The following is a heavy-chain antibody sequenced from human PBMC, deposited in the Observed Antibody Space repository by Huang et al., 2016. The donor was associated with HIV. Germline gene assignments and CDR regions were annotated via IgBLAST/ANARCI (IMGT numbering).Heavy chain of an antibody. CDR3: AGVSTLKYFDY. CDR2: IIPIFPTP. D-gene: IGHD2-8*01. J-gene: IGHJ4*02. Sequence: QVHLVQSGAEVKKPGSSVKVSCKAFGATFSSFAIRWVRQAPGHGLETVGGIIPIFPTPHYAQKFQGRVTITADEATSTAYMEMSSLRSEDTAVYYCAGVSTLKYFDYWGQGTLVTVSS. V-gene: IGHV1-69*13. CDR1: GATFSSFA.